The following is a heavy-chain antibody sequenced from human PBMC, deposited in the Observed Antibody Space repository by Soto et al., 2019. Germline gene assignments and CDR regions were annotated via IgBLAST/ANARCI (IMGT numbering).Heavy chain of an antibody. CDR2: IIPIFDTP. CDR1: GGTFSSDV. V-gene: IGHV1-69*15. CDR3: AREVPPKRDFDW. Sequence: QVQLVQSGAEVKKPGSSVKVSCKASGGTFSSDVMNWVRQAPGQGLEWMGRIIPIFDTPNYAQKFQGRLTITADESTSTGYMELSSLRSEDTAMYYCAREVPPKRDFDWWGQGTLVTVSS. J-gene: IGHJ4*02.